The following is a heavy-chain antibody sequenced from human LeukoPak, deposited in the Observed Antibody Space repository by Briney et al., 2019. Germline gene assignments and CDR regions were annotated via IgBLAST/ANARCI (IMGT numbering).Heavy chain of an antibody. CDR2: INHSGST. Sequence: SETLSLTCAVYGGSFSGYYWSWIRQPPGKGLEWIGEINHSGSTNYNPSLKSRVTISVDTSKNQFSLKLSSVTAADTAVYYCARGRLVIIAAAVARFDYWGQGTLVTVSS. J-gene: IGHJ4*02. CDR1: GGSFSGYY. D-gene: IGHD6-13*01. V-gene: IGHV4-34*01. CDR3: ARGRLVIIAAAVARFDY.